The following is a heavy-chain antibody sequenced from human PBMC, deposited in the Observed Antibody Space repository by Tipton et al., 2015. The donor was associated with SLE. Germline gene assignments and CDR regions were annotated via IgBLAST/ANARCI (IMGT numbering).Heavy chain of an antibody. Sequence: TLSLTCTVSGGSLSGYYWSWVRQPAGKGLEWVGRIYTSASTIYNPSLKSRVTMSLDTSKNQFSVNLSSVTAADTAVYYCARQGGMTGTTFPFDIWGQGTMVTVSS. V-gene: IGHV4-4*07. CDR1: GGSLSGYY. J-gene: IGHJ3*02. CDR3: ARQGGMTGTTFPFDI. D-gene: IGHD1-7*01. CDR2: IYTSAST.